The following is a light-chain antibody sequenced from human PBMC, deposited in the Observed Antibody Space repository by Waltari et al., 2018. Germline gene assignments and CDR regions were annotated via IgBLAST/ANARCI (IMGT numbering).Light chain of an antibody. CDR1: QSVSNY. Sequence: EIVLTQSRATVSVSPGERANISCRSSQSVSNYLAGYHQKPGQAPRLLIYDASNRATGIPASFSGSGSATDFTLTSHCLGPEDFAVYCWQRRSHWPLPLGGGTKVELK. J-gene: IGKJ4*01. CDR2: DAS. V-gene: IGKV3-11*01. CDR3: QRRSHWPLP.